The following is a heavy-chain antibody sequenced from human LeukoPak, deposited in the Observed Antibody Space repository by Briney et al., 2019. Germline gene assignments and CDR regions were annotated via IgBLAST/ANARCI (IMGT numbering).Heavy chain of an antibody. CDR2: IIPIFGTA. Sequence: SVKVSCKASGGTFSSYAISWVRQAPAQGPEWMGGIIPIFGTANYAQKFQGRVTMTTDTSTSAAYMELRSLRSDDTAVYYCARITFAPGPESDYWGQGTLVTVSS. D-gene: IGHD3-16*01. CDR1: GGTFSSYA. J-gene: IGHJ4*02. CDR3: ARITFAPGPESDY. V-gene: IGHV1-69*05.